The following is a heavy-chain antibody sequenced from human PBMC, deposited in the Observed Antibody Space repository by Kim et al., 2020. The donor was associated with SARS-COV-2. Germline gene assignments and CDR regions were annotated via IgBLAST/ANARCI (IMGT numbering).Heavy chain of an antibody. V-gene: IGHV1-46*01. CDR3: ASKITIFGVVIDY. CDR2: INPSGGST. Sequence: ASVKVSCKASVYTFTSYYMHWVRQAPGQGLEWMGIINPSGGSTSYAQKFQGRVTMTRDTSTSTVYMELSSLRSEDTAVYYCASKITIFGVVIDYWGQGTLVTVSS. CDR1: VYTFTSYY. J-gene: IGHJ4*02. D-gene: IGHD3-3*01.